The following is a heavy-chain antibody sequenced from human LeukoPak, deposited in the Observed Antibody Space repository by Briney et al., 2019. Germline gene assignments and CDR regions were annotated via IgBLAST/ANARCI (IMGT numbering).Heavy chain of an antibody. J-gene: IGHJ6*04. V-gene: IGHV4-59*01. Sequence: SETLSFTCTVSGCSISGYYWSWLRQAPGKGLEWSGYIYYSGRTNYNPSLKSRVTISVDTYKNQFSLKLSSVTAADTAVYYCARVRWFGELLSPLYYYYGMDVWGKGTTVTVSS. CDR3: ARVRWFGELLSPLYYYYGMDV. CDR1: GCSISGYY. CDR2: IYYSGRT. D-gene: IGHD3-10*01.